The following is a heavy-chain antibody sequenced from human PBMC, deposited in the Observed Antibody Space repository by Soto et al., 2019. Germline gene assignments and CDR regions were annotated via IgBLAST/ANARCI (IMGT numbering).Heavy chain of an antibody. V-gene: IGHV3-33*01. CDR3: ARQRLFARPLYGMDV. CDR2: IWYDGSNK. CDR1: GFTFSSYG. D-gene: IGHD3-10*02. J-gene: IGHJ6*02. Sequence: PGGSLRLSCAASGFTFSSYGMHWVRQAPGKGLEWVAVIWYDGSNKYYADSVKGRFTISRDNSKNTLYLQMNSLRAEDTAVYYCARQRLFARPLYGMDVWGQGTTVTVSS.